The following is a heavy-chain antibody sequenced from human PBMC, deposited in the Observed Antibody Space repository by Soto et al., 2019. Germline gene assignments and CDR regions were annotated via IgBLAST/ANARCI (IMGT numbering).Heavy chain of an antibody. Sequence: SETLSLTCSVSGGSISSSSYYWAWVRQPPGKGLEWIGSIYYSGTTYYNPSLKSRVTISVDTSKSQFSLKLTSVNAADTAVYYCARRRLRQLEGFDPWGQGTLVTVSS. V-gene: IGHV4-39*01. CDR1: GGSISSSSYY. J-gene: IGHJ5*02. D-gene: IGHD6-6*01. CDR3: ARRRLRQLEGFDP. CDR2: IYYSGTT.